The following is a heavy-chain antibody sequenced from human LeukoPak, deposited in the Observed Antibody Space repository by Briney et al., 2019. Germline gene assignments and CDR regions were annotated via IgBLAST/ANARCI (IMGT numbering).Heavy chain of an antibody. CDR3: ARDKGNHPYNWFDP. J-gene: IGHJ5*02. Sequence: GRSLRLSCAASGFTFNNYAMHWVRQAPGKGLEWVTTIWYDGSNKYYGGSVKGRFTISRDNSKSTLYLQMNSLRAEDTAVYYCARDKGNHPYNWFDPWGQGTLVTVSS. CDR1: GFTFNNYA. V-gene: IGHV3-33*01. D-gene: IGHD1-14*01. CDR2: IWYDGSNK.